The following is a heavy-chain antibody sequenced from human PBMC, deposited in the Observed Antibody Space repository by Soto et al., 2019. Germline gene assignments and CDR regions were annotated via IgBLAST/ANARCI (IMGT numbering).Heavy chain of an antibody. Sequence: EVQLLESGGGLRQPGGSLRLSCATSGFRFSNYAMSWVRQAPGKGLEWVSGFGVDYVTYYADSVRGRFTISRDNSKNRLYLQMNSLTAEDTALHYCAKAKGSFDHTGPDQWGQGTLVTVSS. J-gene: IGHJ4*02. D-gene: IGHD2-8*02. CDR3: AKAKGSFDHTGPDQ. CDR2: FGVDYVT. CDR1: GFRFSNYA. V-gene: IGHV3-23*01.